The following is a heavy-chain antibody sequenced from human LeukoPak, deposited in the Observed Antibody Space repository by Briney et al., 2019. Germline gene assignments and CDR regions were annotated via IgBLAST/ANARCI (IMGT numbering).Heavy chain of an antibody. CDR1: GFTFRSYD. CDR2: ISGSSSYI. Sequence: GGSLRLSCAASGFTFRSYDMHWVRQATGKGLEWVSSISGSSSYIYYADSVKGRFSISRDNAKNSLYLQMNSLRAEDTAVYYCARDLLGWELHYFDYWGQGTLVTVSS. J-gene: IGHJ4*02. CDR3: ARDLLGWELHYFDY. D-gene: IGHD1-26*01. V-gene: IGHV3-21*01.